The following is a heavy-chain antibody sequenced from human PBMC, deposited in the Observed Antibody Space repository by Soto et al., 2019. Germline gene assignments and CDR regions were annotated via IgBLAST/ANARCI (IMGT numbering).Heavy chain of an antibody. D-gene: IGHD3-22*01. V-gene: IGHV3-30*19. J-gene: IGHJ6*02. CDR1: GFTFSSYG. CDR3: AKDYYDSRVPHYGMDV. Sequence: QVQLVESGGGVVQPGRSLRLSCAASGFTFSSYGMHWVRQAPGKGLEWVAVISYDGSNKYYADSVKGRFTISRDNSKNTLYLQMNSLRAEDTAVYYCAKDYYDSRVPHYGMDVWGQGTTVTVSS. CDR2: ISYDGSNK.